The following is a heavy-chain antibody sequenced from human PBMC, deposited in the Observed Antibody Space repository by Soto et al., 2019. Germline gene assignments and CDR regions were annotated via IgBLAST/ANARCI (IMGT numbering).Heavy chain of an antibody. CDR3: AKDFLANYYGSGSYYGY. V-gene: IGHV3-23*01. Sequence: PGGSLRLSCAASGFTFSSYAMSWVRQAPGKGLEWVSAISGSGGSTYYADSVKGRFTISRDNSKNTLYLQMNSLRAEDTAVYYCAKDFLANYYGSGSYYGYWGQGTLVTVSS. CDR2: ISGSGGST. J-gene: IGHJ4*02. D-gene: IGHD3-10*01. CDR1: GFTFSSYA.